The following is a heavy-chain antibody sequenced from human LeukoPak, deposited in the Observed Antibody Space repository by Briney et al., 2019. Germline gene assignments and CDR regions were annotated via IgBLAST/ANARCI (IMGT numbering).Heavy chain of an antibody. CDR1: GYTFSDYY. J-gene: IGHJ4*02. CDR2: INPNSGAT. CDR3: ARESDQLVLDY. D-gene: IGHD6-13*01. Sequence: ASVKVSCKASGYTFSDYYMHWVRQAPGQGPEWMGWINPNSGATNSAQNFQGRVTMTRDTSISTVYMELRKVRSDDTAVYYCARESDQLVLDYWGQGTLVTVSS. V-gene: IGHV1-2*02.